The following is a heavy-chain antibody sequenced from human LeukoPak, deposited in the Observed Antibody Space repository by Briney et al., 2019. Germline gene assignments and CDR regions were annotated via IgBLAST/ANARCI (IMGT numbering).Heavy chain of an antibody. V-gene: IGHV3-66*01. D-gene: IGHD3-10*01. J-gene: IGHJ4*02. Sequence: HGGSLRLSCAASGFTVSSNYMSWVRQAPGRGLEWVSVIYSGGSTYYADSVKGRFTISRDNSKNTLFLQMNSLRAGDTAVYYCARGTVTMVDYWGQGTLVTVSS. CDR2: IYSGGST. CDR1: GFTVSSNY. CDR3: ARGTVTMVDY.